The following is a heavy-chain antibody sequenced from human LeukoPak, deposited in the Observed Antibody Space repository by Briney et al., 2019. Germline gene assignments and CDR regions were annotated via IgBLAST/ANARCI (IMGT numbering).Heavy chain of an antibody. CDR3: ARDARDGDYSWFDP. J-gene: IGHJ5*02. CDR2: IWYDGSNK. V-gene: IGHV3-33*01. Sequence: PGGSLRLSCAASGFTFSSYGMHWVRQAPGNGLEWVAVIWYDGSNKYYADSVKGRFTISRDNSKNTLYLQMNSLRAEDTAVYYCARDARDGDYSWFDPWGQGTLVTVSS. CDR1: GFTFSSYG. D-gene: IGHD4-17*01.